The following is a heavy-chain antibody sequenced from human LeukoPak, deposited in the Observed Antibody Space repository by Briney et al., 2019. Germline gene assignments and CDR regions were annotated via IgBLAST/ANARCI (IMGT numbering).Heavy chain of an antibody. CDR1: GFTFSSYS. Sequence: PGGSLRLSCADSGFTFSSYSMNWVRQAPGKGLEWVSYISSGSSTIYYAGSVKGRFTISRDNAKNSLYLQMNSLRDEDTAVYYCAGAKNPDYWGQGTLVTVSS. J-gene: IGHJ4*02. V-gene: IGHV3-48*02. D-gene: IGHD1-14*01. CDR2: ISSGSSTI. CDR3: AGAKNPDY.